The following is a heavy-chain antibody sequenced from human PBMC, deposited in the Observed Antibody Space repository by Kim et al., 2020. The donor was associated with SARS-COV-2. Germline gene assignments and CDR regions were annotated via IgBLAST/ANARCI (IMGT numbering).Heavy chain of an antibody. V-gene: IGHV3-49*02. J-gene: IGHJ4*02. CDR2: YGGTR. Sequence: YGGTREYAASVKGRFTNSRDDSKSIACLQMNSLKTGDTAVYYCTREAFDYWGQGTLVTVSS. CDR3: TREAFDY.